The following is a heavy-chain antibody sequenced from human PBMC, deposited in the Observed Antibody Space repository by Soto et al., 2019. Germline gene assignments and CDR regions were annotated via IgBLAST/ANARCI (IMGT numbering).Heavy chain of an antibody. CDR2: IWHDGGEK. CDR1: GFTLSDYG. CDR3: ARDPGRDSPIDY. Sequence: QVQLVESGGGVVQPGRSLRLSCTASGFTLSDYGMHWVRQAPGKGLEWVAVIWHDGGEKYYADSVTGRFTISRDNSKNTVHLPIDSLGTEDTALYYCARDPGRDSPIDYWGQGTLVTVSS. D-gene: IGHD3-22*01. J-gene: IGHJ4*02. V-gene: IGHV3-33*01.